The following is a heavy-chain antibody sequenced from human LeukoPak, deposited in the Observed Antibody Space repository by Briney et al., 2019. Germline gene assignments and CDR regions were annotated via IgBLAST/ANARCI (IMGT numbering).Heavy chain of an antibody. J-gene: IGHJ5*02. CDR3: ARGRVAGPNWFDP. D-gene: IGHD6-19*01. Sequence: QAGGSLRLSCAASGFTFSSYEMNWVRQAPGEGLEWVSYISSSGSTIYYADSVKGRFTISRDNAKNSLYLQMNSLRAEDTAAYYCARGRVAGPNWFDPWGQGTLVTVSS. CDR1: GFTFSSYE. V-gene: IGHV3-48*03. CDR2: ISSSGSTI.